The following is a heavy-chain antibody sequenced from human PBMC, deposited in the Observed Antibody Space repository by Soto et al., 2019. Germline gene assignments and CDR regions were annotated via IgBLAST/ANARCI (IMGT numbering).Heavy chain of an antibody. CDR3: ARSVAVAGPWYFDL. CDR2: IIPIFGTA. CDR1: GGTFSSYA. D-gene: IGHD6-19*01. V-gene: IGHV1-69*06. Sequence: QVQLVQSGAEVNKPGSSVKVSCKASGGTFSSYAISWVRQAPGQGLEWMGGIIPIFGTANYAQKFQGRVTITVDKSKSTAYMELSSLRSEDTAVYYCARSVAVAGPWYFDLWGRGNLVTVSS. J-gene: IGHJ2*01.